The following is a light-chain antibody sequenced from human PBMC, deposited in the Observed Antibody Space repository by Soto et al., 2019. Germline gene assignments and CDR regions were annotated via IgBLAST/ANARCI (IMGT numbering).Light chain of an antibody. J-gene: IGKJ1*01. Sequence: ELVFPPSLGTLSFSPGERAPLSRRASQSVSNNYLAWYQQKPGQAPRLLIYGASNRATGIPDRFSGSGSGTDFTLTISRLEPEDFAVYYCQQYGSSGTFGQGTKVDIK. CDR2: GAS. CDR3: QQYGSSGT. V-gene: IGKV3-20*01. CDR1: QSVSNNY.